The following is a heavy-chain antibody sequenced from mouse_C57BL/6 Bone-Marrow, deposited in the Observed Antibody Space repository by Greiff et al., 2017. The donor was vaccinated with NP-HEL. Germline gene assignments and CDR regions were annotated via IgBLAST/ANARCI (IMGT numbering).Heavy chain of an antibody. V-gene: IGHV1-69*01. D-gene: IGHD1-1*01. CDR3: ARIGYYYGSRGLDY. CDR1: GYTFTSYW. CDR2: IDPSDSYT. J-gene: IGHJ2*01. Sequence: QVQLQQPGAELVMPGASVKLSCKASGYTFTSYWMHWVKQRPGQGLEWIGEIDPSDSYTNYNQKFKGKSTLTVDKSSSTAYMQRSSLTSEDSAVYYCARIGYYYGSRGLDYWGQGTTLTVSS.